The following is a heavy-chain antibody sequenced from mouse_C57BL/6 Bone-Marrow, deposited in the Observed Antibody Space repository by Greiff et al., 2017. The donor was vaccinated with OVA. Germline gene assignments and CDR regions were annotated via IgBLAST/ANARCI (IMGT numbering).Heavy chain of an antibody. V-gene: IGHV5-16*01. J-gene: IGHJ4*01. CDR1: GFTFSDYY. D-gene: IGHD1-1*01. Sequence: EVKLVESEGGLVQPGSSMKLSCTASGFTFSDYYMAWVRQVPEKGLEWVANINYDGSSTYYLDSLKSRFIISRDNAKNILYLQMSSLKSEDTATYYCARDRGGSSYVDYAMDYWGQGTSVTVSS. CDR2: INYDGSST. CDR3: ARDRGGSSYVDYAMDY.